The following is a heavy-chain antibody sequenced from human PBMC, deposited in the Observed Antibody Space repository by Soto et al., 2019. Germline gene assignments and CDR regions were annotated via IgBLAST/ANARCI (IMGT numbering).Heavy chain of an antibody. D-gene: IGHD7-27*01. CDR1: RFSSRLSP. CDR2: ISYDGTNK. V-gene: IGHV3-30-3*01. J-gene: IGHJ4*02. Sequence: LSLSCASSRFSSRLSPMHWVGQAPGKGPEWLALISYDGTNKFYADSVKGRFTISRDNSKSTLYLQVDSLRPEDAAVYYCARDPKASGGQHWAFNYFDSWGQGTMVTVSS. CDR3: ARDPKASGGQHWAFNYFDS.